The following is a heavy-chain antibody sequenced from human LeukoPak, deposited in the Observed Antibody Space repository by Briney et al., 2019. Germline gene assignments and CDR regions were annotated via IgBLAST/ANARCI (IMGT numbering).Heavy chain of an antibody. Sequence: SETLSLTCAVYGGSFSGYYWSWIRQPPGKGLEWIGYIYYSGSTNYNPSLKSRVTISVDTSKNQFSLKLSSVTAADTAVYYCARAYSSGWHYYYYMDVWGKGTTVTISS. CDR1: GGSFSGYY. CDR2: IYYSGST. J-gene: IGHJ6*03. V-gene: IGHV4-59*01. CDR3: ARAYSSGWHYYYYMDV. D-gene: IGHD6-19*01.